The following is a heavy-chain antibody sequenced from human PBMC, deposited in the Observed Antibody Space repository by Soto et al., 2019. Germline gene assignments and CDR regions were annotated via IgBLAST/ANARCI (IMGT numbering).Heavy chain of an antibody. Sequence: QVQLVQSGAEVKKPGASVKVSCKASGYTFTGNYMHWVRQAPGQGLEWMGWINTNSGGTNYAQKVQGRVNMARETSISTAYMELSRLRSDDTAVYYCARDRLWLGSGWFDPWGQGTLVTVSA. D-gene: IGHD5-18*01. CDR2: INTNSGGT. V-gene: IGHV1-2*02. CDR3: ARDRLWLGSGWFDP. CDR1: GYTFTGNY. J-gene: IGHJ5*02.